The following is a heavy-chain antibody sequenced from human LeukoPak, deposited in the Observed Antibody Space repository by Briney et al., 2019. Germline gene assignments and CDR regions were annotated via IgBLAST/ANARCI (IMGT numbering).Heavy chain of an antibody. D-gene: IGHD3-3*01. CDR2: IYSGGST. Sequence: GGSLRLSCAASGFIVSNNYMSWVRQAPGKGLEWVSVIYSGGSTHYADSVKGRFTISRDHSKNTLYLQMNSLRDEDTAVYYCAAAGVPAAKLPVFRFLEWFSGAFDYWGQGTLVTVSS. CDR3: AAAGVPAAKLPVFRFLEWFSGAFDY. J-gene: IGHJ4*02. CDR1: GFIVSNNY. V-gene: IGHV3-53*01.